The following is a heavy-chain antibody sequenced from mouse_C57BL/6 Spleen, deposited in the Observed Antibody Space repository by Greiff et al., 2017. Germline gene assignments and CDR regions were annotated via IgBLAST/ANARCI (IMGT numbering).Heavy chain of an antibody. D-gene: IGHD1-1*01. Sequence: EVKLVESEGGLVQPGSSMKLSCTASGFTFSDYYMAWVRQVPEKGLEWVANINYDGSSTYYLDSLKSRFIISRDNAKNILYLQMSSLKSEDTATYYCARDGDYYGSYWYFDVWGTGTTVTVSS. V-gene: IGHV5-16*01. CDR1: GFTFSDYY. CDR2: INYDGSST. CDR3: ARDGDYYGSYWYFDV. J-gene: IGHJ1*03.